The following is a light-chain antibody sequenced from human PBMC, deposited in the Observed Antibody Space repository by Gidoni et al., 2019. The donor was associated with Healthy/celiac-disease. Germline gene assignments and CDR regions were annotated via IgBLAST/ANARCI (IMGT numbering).Light chain of an antibody. Sequence: QSALTQPASVSGSPGQSIPISCTGTSSDVGGYNYVSWYQQHPGKAPKLMIYEVSNRPSGVPDRFSGSKSGNTASLTISGLQAEDEADYYCSSYTSSSTLHVFGTGTKVTVL. CDR2: EVS. CDR1: SSDVGGYNY. J-gene: IGLJ1*01. CDR3: SSYTSSSTLHV. V-gene: IGLV2-14*01.